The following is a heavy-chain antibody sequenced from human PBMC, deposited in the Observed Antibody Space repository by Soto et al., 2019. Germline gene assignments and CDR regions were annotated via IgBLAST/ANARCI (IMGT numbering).Heavy chain of an antibody. Sequence: LGQSLKISSKGSGYSFTSYWISWVRQMPGKGLEWMGRIDPSDSYTNYSPSFQGHVTISADKSISTAYLQWSRLKASDTAMYYCPSPDRIAAAGTVEDYYYYYGMDVWGQGTMVTVSS. D-gene: IGHD6-13*01. CDR2: IDPSDSYT. J-gene: IGHJ6*02. CDR1: GYSFTSYW. CDR3: PSPDRIAAAGTVEDYYYYYGMDV. V-gene: IGHV5-10-1*01.